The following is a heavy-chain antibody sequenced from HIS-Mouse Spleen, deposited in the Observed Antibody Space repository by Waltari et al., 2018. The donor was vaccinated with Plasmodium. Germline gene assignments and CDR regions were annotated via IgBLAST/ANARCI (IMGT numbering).Heavy chain of an antibody. D-gene: IGHD1-26*01. V-gene: IGHV4-59*01. Sequence: QVQLQESGPGLVKPSETLSLTCTASGGSISSYYCTWIRQPPGTGLEWIGYIYYSGSTNYNPSLKSRVTISVDTSKNQFSLKLSSVTAADTAVYYCAREVNSGTFDYWGQGTLVTVSS. CDR1: GGSISSYY. CDR2: IYYSGST. J-gene: IGHJ4*02. CDR3: AREVNSGTFDY.